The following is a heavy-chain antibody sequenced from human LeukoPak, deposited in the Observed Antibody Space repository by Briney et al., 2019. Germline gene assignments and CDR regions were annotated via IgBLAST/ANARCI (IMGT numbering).Heavy chain of an antibody. CDR1: GGTFNRYG. J-gene: IGHJ4*02. CDR2: IIPILNIT. CDR3: ARDSSGSSPNFDY. Sequence: SVKVSCKASGGTFNRYGITWVRQAPGQGLEWMGRIIPILNITNYAQKFQGRVTITADRPTSTAYTELSSLRSEDTAVYYCARDSSGSSPNFDYWGQGTLVTVSS. D-gene: IGHD1-26*01. V-gene: IGHV1-69*04.